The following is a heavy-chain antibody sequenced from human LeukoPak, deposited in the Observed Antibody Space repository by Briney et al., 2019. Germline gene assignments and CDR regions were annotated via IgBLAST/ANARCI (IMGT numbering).Heavy chain of an antibody. J-gene: IGHJ6*02. CDR3: ARDFYGDYAGDV. CDR2: ISAYNGNT. CDR1: GYTFTSYG. Sequence: PGASVNVSCKASGYTFTSYGITWVRQAPGQGLEWMGWISAYNGNTNYAQKLQGRVTMTTDTSTSTAYMELRSLRSDDTAVYYCARDFYGDYAGDVWGQGTTVTVSS. D-gene: IGHD4-17*01. V-gene: IGHV1-18*01.